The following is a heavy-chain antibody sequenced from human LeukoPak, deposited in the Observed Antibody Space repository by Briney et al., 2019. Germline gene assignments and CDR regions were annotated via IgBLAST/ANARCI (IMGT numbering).Heavy chain of an antibody. D-gene: IGHD6-19*01. J-gene: IGHJ4*02. CDR3: ARVSSGWYLSGLVNFDY. Sequence: ASVKVSCKASGYTFTGYYMHWVRQAPGQGLEWMGWINPNSGGTNYAQKFRGRVTMTRDTSISTAYMELSRLRSDDTAVYYCARVSSGWYLSGLVNFDYWGQGTLVTVSS. CDR2: INPNSGGT. CDR1: GYTFTGYY. V-gene: IGHV1-2*02.